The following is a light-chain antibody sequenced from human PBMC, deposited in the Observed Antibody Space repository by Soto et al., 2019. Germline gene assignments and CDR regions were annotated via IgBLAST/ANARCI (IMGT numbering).Light chain of an antibody. V-gene: IGKV3-20*01. CDR3: QQYGSSPRT. CDR1: QSVSSSY. CDR2: GAS. J-gene: IGKJ1*01. Sequence: EIVLTQSPRTLSLSPGERATLSFRASQSVSSSYLAWYQQKPGQAPRLLIYGASSRATGIPDRFSGSGSGTDFTLTISRLEPEDFAVYYCQQYGSSPRTFGQGTKVDIK.